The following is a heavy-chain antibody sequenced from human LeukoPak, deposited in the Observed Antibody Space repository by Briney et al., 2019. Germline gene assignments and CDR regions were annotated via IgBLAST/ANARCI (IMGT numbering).Heavy chain of an antibody. CDR3: ARDGLYFDWLLLHGDY. J-gene: IGHJ4*02. CDR2: ISAYNGNT. Sequence: GASVKVSCKASGYTFTSYGISWVRQAPGQGLEWMGWISAYNGNTNYAQKLQGRVTMTTDTSTSTAYMELRSLRSDDTAVYYCARDGLYFDWLLLHGDYWGQGTLVAVSS. V-gene: IGHV1-18*01. D-gene: IGHD3-9*01. CDR1: GYTFTSYG.